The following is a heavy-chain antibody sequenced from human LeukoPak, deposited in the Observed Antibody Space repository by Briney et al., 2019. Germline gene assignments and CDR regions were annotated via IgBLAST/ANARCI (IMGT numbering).Heavy chain of an antibody. Sequence: GGSLRLSCAASGFTVSSNYMSWVRQAPGKGLEWVSVIYSGGSTYYADSVKGRFTISRDNSKNTLYLQMNSPRAEDTARYYCAEGLVLSGYGYYFDYWGQGTLVTVSS. J-gene: IGHJ4*02. CDR3: AEGLVLSGYGYYFDY. CDR1: GFTVSSNY. D-gene: IGHD3-22*01. V-gene: IGHV3-53*01. CDR2: IYSGGST.